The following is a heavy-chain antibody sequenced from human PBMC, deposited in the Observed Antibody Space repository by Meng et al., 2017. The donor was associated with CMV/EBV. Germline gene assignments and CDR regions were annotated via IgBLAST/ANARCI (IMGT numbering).Heavy chain of an antibody. CDR2: IYYSGST. CDR1: GGSISSGDYY. D-gene: IGHD3-22*01. CDR3: ARDRRWARYDSSDSRLTPRLLFEFGY. V-gene: IGHV4-30-4*08. Sequence: SETLSLTCTVSGGSISSGDYYWSWIRQPPGKGLEWIGYIYYSGSTYYNPSLKSRVTISVDTSKNQFSLKLSSVTAADTAVYYCARDRRWARYDSSDSRLTPRLLFEFGYWGQGTLVTVSS. J-gene: IGHJ4*02.